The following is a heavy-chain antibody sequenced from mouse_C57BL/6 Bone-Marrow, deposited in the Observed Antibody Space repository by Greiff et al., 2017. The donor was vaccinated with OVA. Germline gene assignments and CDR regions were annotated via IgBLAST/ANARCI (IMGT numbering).Heavy chain of an antibody. CDR1: GYTFTSYW. D-gene: IGHD3-2*02. Sequence: VQLQQPGAELVKPGASVKLSCKASGYTFTSYWMHWVKQRPGQGLEWIGMIHPNSGSTNYNEKFKSKATLTVDKSSSTAYMQLSSLTSEDAAVYYCARGLRLPYARDYGGQGTAVTVSA. V-gene: IGHV1-64*01. J-gene: IGHJ4*01. CDR3: ARGLRLPYARDY. CDR2: IHPNSGST.